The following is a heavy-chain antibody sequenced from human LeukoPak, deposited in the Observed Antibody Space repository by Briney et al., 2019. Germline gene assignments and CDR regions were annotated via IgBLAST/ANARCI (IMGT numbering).Heavy chain of an antibody. V-gene: IGHV3-23*01. CDR2: ISVSGSST. J-gene: IGHJ3*02. CDR3: AKNHDSNGYHTDDAFDI. Sequence: GGSLRLSCAASGFTFNTYAMNWVRQAPGKGLEWVSVISVSGSSTYYADSVRGRFTISRDSSKSTLYLQMNSLRAEDTAIYYCAKNHDSNGYHTDDAFDIWGQGTMVTVSS. D-gene: IGHD3-22*01. CDR1: GFTFNTYA.